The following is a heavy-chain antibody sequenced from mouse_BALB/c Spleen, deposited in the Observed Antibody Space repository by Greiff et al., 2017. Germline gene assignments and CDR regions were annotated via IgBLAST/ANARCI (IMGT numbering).Heavy chain of an antibody. D-gene: IGHD2-10*02. CDR2: INPGSGGT. CDR3: ARKKYGNYLYAMDY. J-gene: IGHJ4*01. V-gene: IGHV1-54*01. CDR1: GYAFTNYL. Sequence: QVHVKQSGAELVRPGTSVKVSCKASGYAFTNYLIEWVKQRPGQGLEWIGVINPGSGGTNYNEKFKGKATLTADKSSSTAYMQLSSLTSDDSAVYFCARKKYGNYLYAMDYWGQGTSVTVSS.